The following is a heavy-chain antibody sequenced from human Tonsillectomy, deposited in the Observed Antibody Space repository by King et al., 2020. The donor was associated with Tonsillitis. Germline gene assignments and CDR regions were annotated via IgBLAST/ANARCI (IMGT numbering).Heavy chain of an antibody. V-gene: IGHV4-61*01. CDR2: IYYSGST. D-gene: IGHD3-10*01. CDR3: ARDLWFRELLGDSRYYYGMDV. J-gene: IGHJ6*02. Sequence: VQLQESGPGLVKPSETLSLTCTVSGGSVSSGSYFWSWIRQPPGKGLEWIGYIYYSGSTNYNPSLKSRVTISVDTSKNQFSLKVSSVTAADTAVYYCARDLWFRELLGDSRYYYGMDVWGQGTTVTVYS. CDR1: GGSVSSGSYF.